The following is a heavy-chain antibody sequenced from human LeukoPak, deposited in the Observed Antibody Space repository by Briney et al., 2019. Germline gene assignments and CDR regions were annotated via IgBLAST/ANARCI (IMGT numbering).Heavy chain of an antibody. CDR2: IYHSGST. D-gene: IGHD5-18*01. CDR1: GFTVSTNH. V-gene: IGHV4-4*02. Sequence: PGGSLRLSCAASGFTVSTNHMTRVRQAPGKGLEWIGEIYHSGSTNYNPSLKSRVTISVDKSKNQFSLKLSSVTAADTAVYYCARGDVDTAMVLDYWGQGTLVTVSS. J-gene: IGHJ4*02. CDR3: ARGDVDTAMVLDY.